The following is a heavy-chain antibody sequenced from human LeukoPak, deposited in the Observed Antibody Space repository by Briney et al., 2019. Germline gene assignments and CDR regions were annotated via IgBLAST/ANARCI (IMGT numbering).Heavy chain of an antibody. Sequence: SGGSLRLSCAASGFTLSSYAMSWVRQAPGKGLEWVSAISGSGGSTYYADSVKGRFTISRDNSKNTLYLQMNSLRAEDTAVYYCAKVPESTIFGVVRQYNWFDPWGQGTLVTVSS. CDR3: AKVPESTIFGVVRQYNWFDP. CDR1: GFTLSSYA. CDR2: ISGSGGST. D-gene: IGHD3-3*01. J-gene: IGHJ5*02. V-gene: IGHV3-23*01.